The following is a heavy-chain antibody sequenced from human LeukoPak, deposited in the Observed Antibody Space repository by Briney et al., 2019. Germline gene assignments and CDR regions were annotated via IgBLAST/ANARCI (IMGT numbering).Heavy chain of an antibody. CDR3: ARDIRPENYDTSGYYSA. Sequence: GGSRRLSCAASGFTFSDYYMSWIRQAPGKGLEWVSYISSSGSTIYYADSVKGRFTISRDNAKNSLFLQMNYLRAEDTAVYYCARDIRPENYDTSGYYSAWGQGTLVIVSS. D-gene: IGHD3-22*01. V-gene: IGHV3-11*01. J-gene: IGHJ5*02. CDR1: GFTFSDYY. CDR2: ISSSGSTI.